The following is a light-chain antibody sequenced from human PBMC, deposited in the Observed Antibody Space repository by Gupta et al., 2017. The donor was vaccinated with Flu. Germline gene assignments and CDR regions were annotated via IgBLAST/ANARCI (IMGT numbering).Light chain of an antibody. J-gene: IGKJ1*01. V-gene: IGKV3-15*01. CDR3: QNDNNCART. CDR1: QSVSSN. Sequence: EIVMTQSPATLSVSPGRRATLSCRASQSVSSNLAWYQQKPGQAPRLLIYGASARATEIPARFSGSGSGTEFTLTINSLQSEDLAVYYCQNDNNCARTFGEGTKVQIK. CDR2: GAS.